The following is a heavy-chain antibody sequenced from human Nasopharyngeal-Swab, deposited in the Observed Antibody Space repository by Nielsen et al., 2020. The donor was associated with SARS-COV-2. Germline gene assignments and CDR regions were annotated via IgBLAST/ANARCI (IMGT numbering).Heavy chain of an antibody. Sequence: EWLARIDWDDDKYYSTSLKTRLTISKDTSKNHVVLTMTNMDPVDTAIYYCAHRGCSSTSCYSDAFDIWGQGTMVTVSS. J-gene: IGHJ3*02. CDR3: AHRGCSSTSCYSDAFDI. CDR2: IDWDDDK. D-gene: IGHD2-2*02. V-gene: IGHV2-70*12.